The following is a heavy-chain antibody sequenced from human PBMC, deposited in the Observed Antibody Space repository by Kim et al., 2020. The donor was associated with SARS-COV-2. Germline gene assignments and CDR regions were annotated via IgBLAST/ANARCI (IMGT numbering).Heavy chain of an antibody. CDR2: ISYDGSNK. Sequence: GGSLRLSCAASGFTFSSYAMHWVRQAPGKGLEWVAVISYDGSNKYYADSVKGRFTISRDNSKNTLYLQMNSLRAEDTAVYYCARGEDPYCSSTSCPRGGVDFDYWGQGTLVTVSS. CDR3: ARGEDPYCSSTSCPRGGVDFDY. V-gene: IGHV3-30-3*01. J-gene: IGHJ4*02. D-gene: IGHD2-2*01. CDR1: GFTFSSYA.